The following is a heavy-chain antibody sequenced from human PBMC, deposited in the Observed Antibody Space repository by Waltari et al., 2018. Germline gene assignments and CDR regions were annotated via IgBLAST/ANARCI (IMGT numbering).Heavy chain of an antibody. J-gene: IGHJ4*02. V-gene: IGHV4-34*01. Sequence: QVQLQQWGAGLLKPSETLSLTCAVYGGSFSGYYWSWIRQPPGKGLEWIGEINHSGSTNYNPSLKSRVTISVDTSKNQFSLKLSSVTAADTAVYYCARGGGMGCSGGSCYSGDYWGRGTLVTVSS. D-gene: IGHD2-15*01. CDR2: INHSGST. CDR1: GGSFSGYY. CDR3: ARGGGMGCSGGSCYSGDY.